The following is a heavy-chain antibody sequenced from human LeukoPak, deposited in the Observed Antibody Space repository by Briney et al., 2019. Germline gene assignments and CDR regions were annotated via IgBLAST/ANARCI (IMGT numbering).Heavy chain of an antibody. D-gene: IGHD3-10*01. Sequence: PGGSLRLSCAASGFTFSSYAMSWVRQAPGKGLEWVSAISGSGGSTYYADSVKGRFTISRDNSKNTLYLQMNSLRAEDTAVYYCAKAHRMSIWFGDRMGSPDYWGQGTLVTVSS. CDR3: AKAHRMSIWFGDRMGSPDY. V-gene: IGHV3-23*01. J-gene: IGHJ4*02. CDR2: ISGSGGST. CDR1: GFTFSSYA.